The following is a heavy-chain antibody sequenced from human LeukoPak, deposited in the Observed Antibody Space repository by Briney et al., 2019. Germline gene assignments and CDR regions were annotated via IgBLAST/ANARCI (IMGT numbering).Heavy chain of an antibody. J-gene: IGHJ4*02. CDR2: ISYDGSNK. Sequence: PGGSLRLSCAASGFTFSSYGMHWVRQAPGKGLEWVAVISYDGSNKYYADSVKGRFTISRDNSKNTLYLQMNSLRAEDTAVYYCARDGYHLRDYWGQGTLVTVSS. CDR3: ARDGYHLRDY. D-gene: IGHD5-18*01. CDR1: GFTFSSYG. V-gene: IGHV3-30*03.